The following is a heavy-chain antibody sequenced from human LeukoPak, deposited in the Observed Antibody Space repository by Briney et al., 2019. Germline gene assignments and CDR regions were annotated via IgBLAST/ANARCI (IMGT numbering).Heavy chain of an antibody. Sequence: GGSLRLSCAASGFTFRDYYMSWIRQAPGEGLEWVSYISSSGSTMYYADSVKGRFTISRDNAKNSLYLQTNGLRAEDTAVYYCARDRGGGVSPHYGMDVGGQGTTVTVSS. D-gene: IGHD6-13*01. CDR1: GFTFRDYY. V-gene: IGHV3-11*01. CDR3: ARDRGGGVSPHYGMDV. J-gene: IGHJ6*02. CDR2: ISSSGSTM.